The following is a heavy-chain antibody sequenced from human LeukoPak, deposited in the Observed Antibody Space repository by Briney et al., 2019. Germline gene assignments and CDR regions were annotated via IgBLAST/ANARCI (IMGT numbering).Heavy chain of an antibody. D-gene: IGHD2-15*01. J-gene: IGHJ4*02. V-gene: IGHV3-21*01. CDR1: GFTFSSYS. CDR2: ISSSSSYI. CDR3: ARDRQQVVVAARCFDY. Sequence: GGSLRLSCAASGFTFSSYSMNWVRQAPGKGLEWVSSISSSSSYIYYADSVKGQFTISRDNAKNSLYLQMNSLRAEDTAVYYCARDRQQVVVAARCFDYWGQGTLVTVSS.